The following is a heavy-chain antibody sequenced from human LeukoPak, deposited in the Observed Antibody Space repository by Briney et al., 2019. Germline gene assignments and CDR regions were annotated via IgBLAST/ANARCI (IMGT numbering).Heavy chain of an antibody. D-gene: IGHD3-16*01. J-gene: IGHJ3*02. CDR2: FYYDGST. CDR3: TRGITGHYRSLGGFAFDI. CDR1: GASITQHY. Sequence: PSETLSLTCTVSGASITQHYWSWIRHPPGKGLEYIGYFYYDGSTNYTSSVRSRVTRLVDTSKNQFTLNLRSVSAADTAKYYCTRGITGHYRSLGGFAFDIWGQGTMVAVSS. V-gene: IGHV4-59*11.